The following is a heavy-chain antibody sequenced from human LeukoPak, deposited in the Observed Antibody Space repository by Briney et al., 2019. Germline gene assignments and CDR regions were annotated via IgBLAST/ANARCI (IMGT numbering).Heavy chain of an antibody. CDR2: ISDSGGKT. D-gene: IGHD6-6*01. V-gene: IGHV3-23*01. Sequence: GGSLRLSCAATGFTFSNYAMSWVRQAPGKGLEWVSSISDSGGKTYYADSVKGRFAISRGNSKNTLYLQMDSLRAEDTAVYYCAKGRLVLDYWGHGTLVTVSS. J-gene: IGHJ4*01. CDR3: AKGRLVLDY. CDR1: GFTFSNYA.